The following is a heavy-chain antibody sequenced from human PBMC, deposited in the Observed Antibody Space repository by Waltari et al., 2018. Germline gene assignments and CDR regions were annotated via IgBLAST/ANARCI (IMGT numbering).Heavy chain of an antibody. Sequence: EVRLVESGGGLVKPGESLRISCAASGLPFSTVWMTWVRQAPGKGLEWVGLIKSKTGGGTTDYAAPVKGRFTILRDDSKNTLYLQMDSLKTEDTAVYYCVKMNQMGAFDYWGQGTLVTVSS. V-gene: IGHV3-15*01. J-gene: IGHJ4*02. CDR3: VKMNQMGAFDY. D-gene: IGHD2-8*01. CDR2: IKSKTGGGTT. CDR1: GLPFSTVW.